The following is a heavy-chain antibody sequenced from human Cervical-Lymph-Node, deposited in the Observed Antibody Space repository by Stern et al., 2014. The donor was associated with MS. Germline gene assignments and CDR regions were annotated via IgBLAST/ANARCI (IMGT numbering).Heavy chain of an antibody. J-gene: IGHJ4*02. CDR2: IHNSGTT. D-gene: IGHD5-24*01. V-gene: IGHV4-30-4*01. CDR1: GGSISSAGYY. CDR3: SRDADAYSLVFGY. Sequence: VQLQESGPGLVKPSQTLSLTCAVTGGSISSAGYYWSWIRQSPGKGLEWMGYIHNSGTTYYNPSLKSRVTISVDTSKNQFSLKVRSVTAADTAVYYCSRDADAYSLVFGYWGRGTLVTVSS.